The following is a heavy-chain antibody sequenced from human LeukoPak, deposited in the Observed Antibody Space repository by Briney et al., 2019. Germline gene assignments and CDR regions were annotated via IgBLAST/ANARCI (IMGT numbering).Heavy chain of an antibody. Sequence: PAGSLRLSCAASGFTIDDYAMHWVRQAPGKGLEWVSLISWGGGSTYYADPVSGRFTISTDNSKNSLYLQMNSQRAEDTALYYCAKGLIAAGGTRDEYFQHCGQGNLFTVSS. CDR3: AKGLIAAGGTRDEYFQH. J-gene: IGHJ1*01. V-gene: IGHV3-43D*04. D-gene: IGHD6-13*01. CDR1: GFTIDDYA. CDR2: ISWGGGST.